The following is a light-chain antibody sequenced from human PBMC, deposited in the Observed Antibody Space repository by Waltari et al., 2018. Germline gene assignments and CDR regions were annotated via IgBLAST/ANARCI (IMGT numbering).Light chain of an antibody. CDR2: YKSDSDK. CDR1: SGINVGASR. CDR3: MIFHGNAWV. V-gene: IGLV5-45*03. Sequence: QAVLTQPSSLSASPGASASLPCPLRSGINVGASRIYWYQQKPGSPPQYLLRYKSDSDKGLGSGGPSRFSGSKDASANAGILLISGLQSDDEADYYCMIFHGNAWVFGGGTKLTVL. J-gene: IGLJ2*01.